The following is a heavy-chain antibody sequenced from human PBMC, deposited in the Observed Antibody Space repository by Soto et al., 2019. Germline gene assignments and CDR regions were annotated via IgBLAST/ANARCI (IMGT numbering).Heavy chain of an antibody. CDR2: ISYDGSKK. D-gene: IGHD6-13*01. V-gene: IGHV3-30*18. J-gene: IGHJ6*03. Sequence: QVYLVESGGGVVQPGRSLRLSCAASGFTFNNYAMHWVRQAPGKGLEWVAVISYDGSKKYYGDSVKGRFTISRDNPKNTLSLQIDSLRPEDTGIYYCAKDPRIAAVGPTSVRYCYYYMDVWGKGTTVAVSS. CDR1: GFTFNNYA. CDR3: AKDPRIAAVGPTSVRYCYYYMDV.